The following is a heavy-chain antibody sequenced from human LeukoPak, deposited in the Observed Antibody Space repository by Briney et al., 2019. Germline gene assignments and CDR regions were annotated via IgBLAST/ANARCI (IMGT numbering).Heavy chain of an antibody. D-gene: IGHD6-6*01. V-gene: IGHV4-38-2*01. Sequence: SETLSLTCAVSGYSISSGYYWGWIRQPPGKGLEWIGSIYHSGSTYYNPSLKSRVTISVDRSKNQFSLKLSSVTAADTAVYYCARGSSSSTFQHWGQGTLVTVSS. CDR2: IYHSGST. CDR1: GYSISSGYY. CDR3: ARGSSSSTFQH. J-gene: IGHJ1*01.